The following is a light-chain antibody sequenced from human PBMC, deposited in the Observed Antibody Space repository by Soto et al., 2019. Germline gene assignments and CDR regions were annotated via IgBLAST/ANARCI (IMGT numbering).Light chain of an antibody. CDR2: DVS. V-gene: IGLV2-14*01. CDR1: SSDVGGYND. J-gene: IGLJ1*01. CDR3: SSYTSSSTRV. Sequence: QSVLTQPASVSGSPGQSITISCTGTSSDVGGYNDVSWYQQHPGKAPKLMIYDVSHRPSGVSNRFSGSKSGNTASLTISGLQAEDEADYYCSSYTSSSTRVFGTGTKLTVL.